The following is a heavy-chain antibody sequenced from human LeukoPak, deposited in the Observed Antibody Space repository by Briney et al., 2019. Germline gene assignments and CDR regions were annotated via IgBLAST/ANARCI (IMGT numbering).Heavy chain of an antibody. Sequence: PGGSLRLSCAASGFTFSSYAMHWVRQAPGKGLEWVAVISYDGSNKYYADSVKGRFTISRDNSKNTLYLQMNSLRAEDTAVYYCARGKKLRLGELFTRTTTPLDYWGQGTLVTVSS. J-gene: IGHJ4*02. V-gene: IGHV3-30*04. CDR1: GFTFSSYA. D-gene: IGHD3-16*01. CDR3: ARGKKLRLGELFTRTTTPLDY. CDR2: ISYDGSNK.